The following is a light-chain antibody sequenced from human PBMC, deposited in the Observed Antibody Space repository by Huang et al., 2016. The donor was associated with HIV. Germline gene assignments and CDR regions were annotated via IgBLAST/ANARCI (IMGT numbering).Light chain of an antibody. CDR2: LGS. CDR1: QSLLHSNGYNY. J-gene: IGKJ1*01. V-gene: IGKV2-28*01. Sequence: DIVMTQSPLSLSVTPGEPASISCRSNQSLLHSNGYNYLDLYLQKPGQSPQLLIYLGSNRAPGVPDRFSGSGSGTDFTLKISGVEAEDVGVYYCMQALQTGTFGQGTKVEIK. CDR3: MQALQTGT.